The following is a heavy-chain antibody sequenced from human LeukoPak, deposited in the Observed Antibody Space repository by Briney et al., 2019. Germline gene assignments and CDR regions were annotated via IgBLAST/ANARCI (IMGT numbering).Heavy chain of an antibody. Sequence: ASVKVSCKTSGFTFTSFDINWVRQASGQGLEWMGWMKPDTGNTGYAQKFQGRVTFTRGTSMTTAYMELYSLTSEDTAAYYCARGYDFWTGYRIDYWGQGTLVTVSS. CDR3: ARGYDFWTGYRIDY. V-gene: IGHV1-8*03. CDR1: GFTFTSFD. J-gene: IGHJ4*02. CDR2: MKPDTGNT. D-gene: IGHD3-3*01.